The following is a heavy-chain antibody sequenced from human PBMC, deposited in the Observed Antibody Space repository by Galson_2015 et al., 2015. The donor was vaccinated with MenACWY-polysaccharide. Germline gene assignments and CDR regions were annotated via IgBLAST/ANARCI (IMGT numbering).Heavy chain of an antibody. V-gene: IGHV3-23*01. Sequence: SLRLSCAASGFTFSSYTMSWVRQAPGKGLEWVSGVSGSGGSTYYADSVKGRFTISRDNSKNTLYLQMNSLSDEDTALYYCAKDKLAGRGGNWYFDLWGRGTLVTVSS. J-gene: IGHJ2*01. CDR2: VSGSGGST. D-gene: IGHD3-16*01. CDR3: AKDKLAGRGGNWYFDL. CDR1: GFTFSSYT.